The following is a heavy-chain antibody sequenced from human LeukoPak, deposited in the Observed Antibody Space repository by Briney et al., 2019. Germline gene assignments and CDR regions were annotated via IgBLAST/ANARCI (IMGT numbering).Heavy chain of an antibody. Sequence: GGSLRLSCAASGFTFSSYAMSWVRQAPGKGLEWVGLIRDSGGAFYADFARGRFAISRDESENTLYLQMNSLRVEDTAVYFCARDRAANQDWVEFDPWGQGTPVIVSS. D-gene: IGHD3/OR15-3a*01. J-gene: IGHJ5*02. V-gene: IGHV3-23*01. CDR2: IRDSGGA. CDR1: GFTFSSYA. CDR3: ARDRAANQDWVEFDP.